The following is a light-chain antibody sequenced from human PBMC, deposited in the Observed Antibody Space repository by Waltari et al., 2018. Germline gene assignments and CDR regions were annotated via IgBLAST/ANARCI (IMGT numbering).Light chain of an antibody. CDR2: DVS. CDR3: SSYPTTSSWV. Sequence: QSALTQPASVSGSPGQSITISCTGTSGDIGNYKFVSWYQQEPGRAPKLIVYDVSQRPSGVSKRFSGSKSGNTASLTISGLQAEDEADYYCSSYPTTSSWVLGGGTKLTVL. CDR1: SGDIGNYKF. V-gene: IGLV2-14*01. J-gene: IGLJ3*02.